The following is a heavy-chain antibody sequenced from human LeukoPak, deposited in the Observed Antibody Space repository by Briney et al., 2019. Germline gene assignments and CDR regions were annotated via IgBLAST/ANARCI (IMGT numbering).Heavy chain of an antibody. CDR3: TRFPEMATIRRDY. Sequence: GSLRLSCAASGFTFSGSAMHWVRQASGKGLEWVGRIRSKANSYATAYAASVKGRFTISRDDSKNTAYLQMNSLKTEDTAVYYCTRFPEMATIRRDYWGQGTLVTVSS. J-gene: IGHJ4*02. CDR1: GFTFSGSA. CDR2: IRSKANSYAT. D-gene: IGHD5-24*01. V-gene: IGHV3-73*01.